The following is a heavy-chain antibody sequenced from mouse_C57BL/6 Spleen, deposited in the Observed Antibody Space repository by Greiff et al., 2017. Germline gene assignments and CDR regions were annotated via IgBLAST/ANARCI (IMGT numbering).Heavy chain of an antibody. CDR1: GYTFTSYW. D-gene: IGHD2-3*01. J-gene: IGHJ2*01. CDR3: ARAGGLLLYFDY. CDR2: IDPSDSYT. Sequence: QVQLQQPGAELVMPGASVKLSCKASGYTFTSYWMHWVKQRPGQGLEWIGEIDPSDSYTNYNQKFKGKSTLTVDKSSSTAYMQLSSLTSEDPAVYYCARAGGLLLYFDYWGQGTTLTVSS. V-gene: IGHV1-69*01.